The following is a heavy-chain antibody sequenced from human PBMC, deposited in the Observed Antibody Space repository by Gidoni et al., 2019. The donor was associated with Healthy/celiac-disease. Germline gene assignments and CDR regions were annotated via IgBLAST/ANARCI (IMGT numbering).Heavy chain of an antibody. V-gene: IGHV4-34*01. D-gene: IGHD6-19*01. CDR1: GGSFSGYY. J-gene: IGHJ6*02. CDR3: ARAGERHSSGWYVPRFYYYYGMDV. Sequence: QVQLPQWGAGLLKPSETLSLPCPVYGGSFSGYYWSWTPQPPGKGLEWIGEVNHSGSTNYNPSLKSRVTISVDTSKNQFSLKLSSVTAADTAVYYCARAGERHSSGWYVPRFYYYYGMDVWGQGTTVTVSS. CDR2: VNHSGST.